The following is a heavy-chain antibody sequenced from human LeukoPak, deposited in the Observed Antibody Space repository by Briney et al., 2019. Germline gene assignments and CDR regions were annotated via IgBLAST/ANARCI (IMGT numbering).Heavy chain of an antibody. Sequence: GGTLRLYCAASGFTVSSYAMNWVRQAQGKGLEWVSSTSGSGGSTYYEDSVEGRFTISRDNSKKTLYLQMNSLRAEDTAIYYCAQDLGYCSTTSCLPWGQGTLVTVSS. D-gene: IGHD2-2*01. J-gene: IGHJ5*02. CDR1: GFTVSSYA. CDR2: TSGSGGST. V-gene: IGHV3-23*01. CDR3: AQDLGYCSTTSCLP.